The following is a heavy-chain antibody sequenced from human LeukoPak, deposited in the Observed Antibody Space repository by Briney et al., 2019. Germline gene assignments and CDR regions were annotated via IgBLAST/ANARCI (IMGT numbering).Heavy chain of an antibody. J-gene: IGHJ4*02. CDR1: GYTFTGYY. D-gene: IGHD6-19*01. Sequence: ASVKFSCKASGYTFTGYYMHWVRQAPGQGLERMGRINPNSGGTNYAQKFQGRVTMTRDTSISTDYMELSRLRSDGTAVYYCARGRIAVAGNPDYWGQGTLVTDSS. CDR2: INPNSGGT. CDR3: ARGRIAVAGNPDY. V-gene: IGHV1-2*06.